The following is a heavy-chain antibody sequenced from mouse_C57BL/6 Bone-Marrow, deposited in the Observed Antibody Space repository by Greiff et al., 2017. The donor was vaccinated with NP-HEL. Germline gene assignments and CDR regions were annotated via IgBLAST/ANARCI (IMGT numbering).Heavy chain of an antibody. J-gene: IGHJ1*03. V-gene: IGHV6-3*01. Sequence: EVQLQESGGGLVQPGGSMKLSCVASGFTFSNYWMNWVRQSPEKGLEWVAQIRLKSDNYATHYAESVKGRFTISRDDSKSSVYLQMNNLRAEDTGIYYCTGEGSSYVFDVWGTGTTVTVSS. CDR3: TGEGSSYVFDV. CDR2: IRLKSDNYAT. D-gene: IGHD1-1*01. CDR1: GFTFSNYW.